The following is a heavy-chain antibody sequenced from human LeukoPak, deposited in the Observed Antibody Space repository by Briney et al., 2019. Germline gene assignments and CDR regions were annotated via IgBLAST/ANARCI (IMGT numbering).Heavy chain of an antibody. D-gene: IGHD6-19*01. CDR3: ARDGAVADNWGAFDI. V-gene: IGHV3-11*04. Sequence: GGSLRLSCAASGFTFSDSYMTWVRQAPGKGVEWVAYISGSGHDINYSDSVKGRFTISRDNAKNSLYLQMNSLRAEDTAVYYCARDGAVADNWGAFDIWGQGTMVTVSS. CDR2: ISGSGHDI. J-gene: IGHJ3*02. CDR1: GFTFSDSY.